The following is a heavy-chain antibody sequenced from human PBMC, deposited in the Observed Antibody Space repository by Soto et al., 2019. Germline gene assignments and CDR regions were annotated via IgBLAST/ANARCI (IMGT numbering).Heavy chain of an antibody. J-gene: IGHJ6*02. CDR3: ARRREYSSSSYYGMDV. CDR2: IYYSGST. D-gene: IGHD6-13*01. CDR1: GGSISSSSYY. Sequence: SETLSLTCTVSGGSISSSSYYWGWIRQPPGKGLEWIGSIYYSGSTYYNPSLKSRVTISVDTSKNQFSLKLSSVTAADTAVYYCARRREYSSSSYYGMDVWGQGTTVTVSS. V-gene: IGHV4-39*01.